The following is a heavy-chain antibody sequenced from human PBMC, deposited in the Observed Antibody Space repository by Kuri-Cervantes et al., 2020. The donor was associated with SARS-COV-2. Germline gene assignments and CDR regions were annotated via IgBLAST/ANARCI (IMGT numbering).Heavy chain of an antibody. J-gene: IGHJ4*02. CDR2: INPNSGGT. CDR3: ARGNGGVLWFGEFLSFDY. Sequence: ASVKVSCKASGYTFTGYYTHWVRQAPGQGLEWMGWINPNSGGTNYAQKFQGSVTMTRDTSISTAYMELSRLRSDDTAVYYCARGNGGVLWFGEFLSFDYWGQGTLVTVSS. D-gene: IGHD3-10*01. CDR1: GYTFTGYY. V-gene: IGHV1-2*02.